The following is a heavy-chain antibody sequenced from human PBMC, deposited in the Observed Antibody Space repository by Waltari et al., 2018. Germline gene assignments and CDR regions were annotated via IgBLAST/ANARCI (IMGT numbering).Heavy chain of an antibody. CDR1: GGSISSYY. V-gene: IGHV4-59*01. J-gene: IGHJ4*02. CDR2: IYYSGST. Sequence: QVQLQESGPGLVKPSETLSLTCTVSGGSISSYYWSWIRQPPGKGLEWIGYIYYSGSTNYNPSPKSRVTISVDTSKNQFSLKLSSVTAADTAVYYCARGVWGGGSGNFDYWGQGTLVTVSS. D-gene: IGHD3-16*01. CDR3: ARGVWGGGSGNFDY.